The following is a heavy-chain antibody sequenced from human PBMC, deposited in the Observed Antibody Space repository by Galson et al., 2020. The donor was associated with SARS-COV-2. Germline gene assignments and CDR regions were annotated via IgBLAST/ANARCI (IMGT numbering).Heavy chain of an antibody. J-gene: IGHJ4*02. D-gene: IGHD3-3*01. CDR3: ARDQTTYYDFWSGYFYYFDY. CDR2: ISAYNGNT. V-gene: IGHV1-18*04. CDR1: GYTFTSYG. Sequence: ASVKVSCKASGYTFTSYGISWVRPAPGQGLEWMGWISAYNGNTNYAQKLQGRVTMTTDTSTSTAYMELRSLRSDDTAVYYCARDQTTYYDFWSGYFYYFDYWGQGTLVTVSS.